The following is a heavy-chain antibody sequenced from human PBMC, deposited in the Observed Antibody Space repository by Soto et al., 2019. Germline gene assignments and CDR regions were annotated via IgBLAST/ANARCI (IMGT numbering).Heavy chain of an antibody. D-gene: IGHD2-15*01. CDR1: GYTFTGNS. CDR3: AIPRSGVVY. V-gene: IGHV1-2*04. Sequence: QVHLVQSGPEVKKPGASVKVSCKASGYTFTGNSLHWVRQAPGQGLEWMGWINPNNGGTNYAQKFRGXITMTRDTSXSTAYMDLSRLKSDATAVYYCAIPRSGVVYWGQGTQVTVSS. CDR2: INPNNGGT. J-gene: IGHJ4*02.